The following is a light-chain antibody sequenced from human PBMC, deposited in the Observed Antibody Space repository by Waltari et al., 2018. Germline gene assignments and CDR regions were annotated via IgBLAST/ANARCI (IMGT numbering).Light chain of an antibody. CDR1: QSLVNNY. V-gene: IGKV3-20*01. Sequence: VVLTQFPGTLSLSPGETATLSCRTSQSLVNNYLAWYQQKPGQAPRLLIYATPTRASGIPDRFSGSESGTDFTLTISRLEPEDFAVYYCQHYGSSLYTFGQGTKLELK. J-gene: IGKJ2*01. CDR2: ATP. CDR3: QHYGSSLYT.